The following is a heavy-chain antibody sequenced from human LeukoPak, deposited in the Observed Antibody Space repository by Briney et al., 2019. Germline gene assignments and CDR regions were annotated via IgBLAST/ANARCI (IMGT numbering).Heavy chain of an antibody. CDR3: ARDSTYYYDSGSSGPHYFDN. V-gene: IGHV3-30*01. Sequence: GGSLRLSCAASGFTLSNYAMHWVRQAPGKGLEWVSLISSGGTYEYYADSVKGRFTISRDNSKNTLYLQLNSLRAEDTAVYYCARDSTYYYDSGSSGPHYFDNWGQGTLVTVSS. CDR1: GFTLSNYA. J-gene: IGHJ4*02. CDR2: ISSGGTYE. D-gene: IGHD3-10*01.